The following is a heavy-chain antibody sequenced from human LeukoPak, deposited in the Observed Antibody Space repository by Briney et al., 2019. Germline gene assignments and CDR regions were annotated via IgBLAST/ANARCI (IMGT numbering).Heavy chain of an antibody. CDR1: GFNFGAYW. D-gene: IGHD6-13*01. CDR3: AKDGSSSSWYYFDY. CDR2: IKQDESEK. Sequence: GGSLRLSCASSGFNFGAYWMSWVRQAPGKGLEWVATIKQDESEKYYVDSVKGRFTISGDNAKNSLYLQMNSLRAEDTAVYYCAKDGSSSSWYYFDYWGQGTLVTVSS. V-gene: IGHV3-7*01. J-gene: IGHJ4*02.